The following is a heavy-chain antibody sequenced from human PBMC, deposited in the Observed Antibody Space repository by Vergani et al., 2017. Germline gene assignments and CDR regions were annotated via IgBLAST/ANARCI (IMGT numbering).Heavy chain of an antibody. D-gene: IGHD2-21*01. CDR3: TTDPRYCGDGSCXWLRDHHYYGMDV. CDR2: IKSTFDRGTT. V-gene: IGHV3-15*07. CDR1: GFSFRNAW. Sequence: EVQLVESGGGIVKPGGSLRLSFVASGFSFRNAWMNWVRRTPGKGLEWVGRIKSTFDRGTTDYAAAVKGRFTISRDDSKNTLFLQMNGLKTEDIGVYYCTTDPRYCGDGSCXWLRDHHYYGMDVWGQGTTVTVSS. J-gene: IGHJ6*02.